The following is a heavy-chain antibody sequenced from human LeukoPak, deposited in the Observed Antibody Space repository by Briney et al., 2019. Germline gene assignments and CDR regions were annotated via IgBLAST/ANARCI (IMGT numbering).Heavy chain of an antibody. V-gene: IGHV3-74*01. D-gene: IGHD3-10*01. CDR1: RFSFSNYW. J-gene: IGHJ4*02. CDR3: ARDIVSGTGSLDY. Sequence: PGGSLRLSCAASRFSFSNYWMHCVRQAPGGGLVWVSRVKSDGSNPSYAHSVKGRFTISRDNAENMLYLQMYTLGAEDTAVYSCARDIVSGTGSLDYWGQGTLVTVSS. CDR2: VKSDGSNP.